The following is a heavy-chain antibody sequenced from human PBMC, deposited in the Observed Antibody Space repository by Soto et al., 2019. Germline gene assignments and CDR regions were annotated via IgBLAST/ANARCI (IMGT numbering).Heavy chain of an antibody. Sequence: SKTLYLNCTVSGDSISSGNKYWSWIRQPPGKGLEWIGYIFSSGTTYYNPSLKSRLTMSLDASQNQFSLKLNSLTDADTAVYFCARVPSPFDYYYAMDVWGQGTTVTVSS. J-gene: IGHJ6*02. CDR2: IFSSGTT. CDR1: GDSISSGNKY. CDR3: ARVPSPFDYYYAMDV. V-gene: IGHV4-30-4*01. D-gene: IGHD3-16*01.